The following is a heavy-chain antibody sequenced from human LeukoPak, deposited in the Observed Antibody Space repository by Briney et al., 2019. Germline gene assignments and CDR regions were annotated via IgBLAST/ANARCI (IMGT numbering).Heavy chain of an antibody. CDR3: ARGYGDYVPYYFDY. Sequence: GGSLRLSCAGSGFTFSSHWMSWVRQAPGKGLEWVAVIWYDGSNKYYADSVKGRFTISRDNSKNTLYLQMNSLRAEDTAVYYCARGYGDYVPYYFDYWGQGTLVTVSS. CDR1: GFTFSSHW. V-gene: IGHV3-33*08. CDR2: IWYDGSNK. J-gene: IGHJ4*02. D-gene: IGHD4-17*01.